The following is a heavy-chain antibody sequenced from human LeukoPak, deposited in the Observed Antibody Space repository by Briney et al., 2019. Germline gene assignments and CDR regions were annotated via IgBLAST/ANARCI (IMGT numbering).Heavy chain of an antibody. CDR2: INPNSGGT. J-gene: IGHJ5*02. CDR3: ARAPDDYDFWSGPFDD. D-gene: IGHD3-3*01. V-gene: IGHV1-2*02. CDR1: GYTFTGYY. Sequence: ASVKVSCMASGYTFTGYYMHWVRQAPGQGLEWMGWINPNSGGTNYAQKFQGRVTMTRDTSISTASMELSRLRSDDTAVYYCARAPDDYDFWSGPFDDWGRGTLVTVSS.